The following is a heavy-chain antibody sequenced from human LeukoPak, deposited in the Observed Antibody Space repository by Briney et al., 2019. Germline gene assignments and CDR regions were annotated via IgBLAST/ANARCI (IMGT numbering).Heavy chain of an antibody. V-gene: IGHV3-15*01. CDR2: IKSKTDGGTT. Sequence: GALRLSCAASGFTFSNAWMSWVRQAPGKGLEWVGRIKSKTDGGTTDYAAPVKGRFTISRDDSKNTLYLQMNSLKTEDTAVYCCTTGYYDILTGYYPDAFDIWGQGTMVTVSS. D-gene: IGHD3-9*01. J-gene: IGHJ3*02. CDR3: TTGYYDILTGYYPDAFDI. CDR1: GFTFSNAW.